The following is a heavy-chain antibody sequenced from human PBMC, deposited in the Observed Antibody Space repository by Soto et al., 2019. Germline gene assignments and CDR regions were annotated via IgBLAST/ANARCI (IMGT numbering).Heavy chain of an antibody. CDR1: GGTFSSYA. V-gene: IGHV1-69*13. D-gene: IGHD5-18*01. J-gene: IGHJ6*02. CDR2: IIPIFGTA. CDR3: ARDPRIQLWLGEGYYDIDV. Sequence: SVKVSCKASGGTFSSYAISWVRQAPGQGLEWMGGIIPIFGTANYAQKFQGRVTITADESTSTAYMELSSLRSEDTAVYYCARDPRIQLWLGEGYYDIDVWGQGTTVTVSS.